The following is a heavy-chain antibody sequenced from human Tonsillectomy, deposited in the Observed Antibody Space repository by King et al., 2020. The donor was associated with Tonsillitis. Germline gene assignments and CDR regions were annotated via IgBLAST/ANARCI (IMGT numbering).Heavy chain of an antibody. CDR2: IYSGSGT. V-gene: IGHV3-53*04. CDR3: ARRYSTAWAMDN. Sequence: DVQLVESGGGLVQPGGSLRLSCAASGFTVSSNYMTWVRQAPGKGLEWVSVIYSGSGTYYADSVKGRFTISRHIFENTLYLQMNNLRPEDTAVYYCARRYSTAWAMDNWGQGTLVTVSS. D-gene: IGHD6-19*01. J-gene: IGHJ4*02. CDR1: GFTVSSNY.